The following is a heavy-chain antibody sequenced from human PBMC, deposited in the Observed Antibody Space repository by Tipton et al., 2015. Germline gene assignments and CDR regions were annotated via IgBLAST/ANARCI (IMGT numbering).Heavy chain of an antibody. V-gene: IGHV4-39*01. CDR3: ASRYDGSTSSGYFDWFDP. J-gene: IGHJ5*02. D-gene: IGHD3-22*01. CDR2: IYYSGIT. Sequence: TLSLTCTVSGGSISSSSHYWGWIRQPPGKGLEWIGSIYYSGITYHNPSLKSRATVSVDTSKNQFALNMTSVTAADTAVYYCASRYDGSTSSGYFDWFDPWGQGTLVTVSS. CDR1: GGSISSSSHY.